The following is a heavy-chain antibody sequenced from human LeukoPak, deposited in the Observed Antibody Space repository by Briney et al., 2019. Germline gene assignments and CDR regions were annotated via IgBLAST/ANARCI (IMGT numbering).Heavy chain of an antibody. V-gene: IGHV3-23*01. CDR2: ISGSGGST. Sequence: GGSLRLSCAASGFTFANSALTWVRQAPGKGVEWVSGISGSGGSTYYAASVKGRFTISRDNSNYTVFLQMNSLRAEDTAVYFCAQLGSGWLTFDSWGLGTLVTVSS. J-gene: IGHJ4*02. CDR1: GFTFANSA. D-gene: IGHD6-19*01. CDR3: AQLGSGWLTFDS.